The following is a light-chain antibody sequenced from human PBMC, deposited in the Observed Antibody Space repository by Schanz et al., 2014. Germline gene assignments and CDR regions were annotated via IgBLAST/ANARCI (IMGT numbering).Light chain of an antibody. CDR1: SSNIGNNY. J-gene: IGLJ3*02. V-gene: IGLV1-51*01. CDR3: QSFESGWGV. CDR2: DNN. Sequence: QSVLTQPPSVSAAPGQKVTISCSGSSSNIGNNYVSWYQQLPGTAPKLLIYDNNKRPSGIPDRFSGSKSGTSATLGITGLQAEDEADYYCQSFESGWGVFGGGTKLTVL.